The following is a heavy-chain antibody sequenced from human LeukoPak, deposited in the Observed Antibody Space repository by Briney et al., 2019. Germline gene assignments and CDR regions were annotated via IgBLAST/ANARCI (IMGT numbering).Heavy chain of an antibody. J-gene: IGHJ4*02. CDR2: LNTDGSTK. CDR3: ARAGPDYYDSSGYYWDS. CDR1: GFTFSSYW. D-gene: IGHD3-22*01. V-gene: IGHV3-74*01. Sequence: TGGSLRLSYAASGFTFSSYWVHWVRQAPGKGLVWVSRLNTDGSTKTYADSVKGRFTISRDNAKNTLYLQMNSLRAEDTAVYYCARAGPDYYDSSGYYWDSWGQGTLVTVSS.